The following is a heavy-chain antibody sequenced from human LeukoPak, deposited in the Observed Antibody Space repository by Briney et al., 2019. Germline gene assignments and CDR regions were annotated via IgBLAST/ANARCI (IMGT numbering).Heavy chain of an antibody. J-gene: IGHJ6*03. Sequence: GGSLRLSCAASGFTFSSYGMHWVRQAPGKGLEWVSSISSSSSYIYYADSVKGRFTISRDNAKNSLYLQMNSLRAEDTAVYYCARMSPEWLLYDYYYYMDVWGKGTTVTVSS. CDR3: ARMSPEWLLYDYYYYMDV. V-gene: IGHV3-21*01. D-gene: IGHD3-3*01. CDR2: ISSSSSYI. CDR1: GFTFSSYG.